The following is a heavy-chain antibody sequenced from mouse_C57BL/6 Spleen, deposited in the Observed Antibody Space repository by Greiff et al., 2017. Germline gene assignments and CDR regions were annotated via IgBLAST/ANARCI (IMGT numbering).Heavy chain of an antibody. CDR2: ISDGGSYT. J-gene: IGHJ2*01. CDR1: GFTFSSYA. Sequence: EVQLQESGGGLVKPGGSLKLSCAASGFTFSSYAMSWVRQTPEKRLEWVATISDGGSYTYYPDNVKGRFTISRDNAKNNLYLQMSHLKSEDTAMYYCARDRSYDGYYVDWGQGTTLTVSS. D-gene: IGHD2-3*01. V-gene: IGHV5-4*01. CDR3: ARDRSYDGYYVD.